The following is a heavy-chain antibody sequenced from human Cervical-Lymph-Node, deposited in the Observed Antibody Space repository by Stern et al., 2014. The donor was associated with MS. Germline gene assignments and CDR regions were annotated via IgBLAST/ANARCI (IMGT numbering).Heavy chain of an antibody. D-gene: IGHD3-10*01. CDR3: ARDGRSSYGSGSYYSSGY. CDR1: GYSFTGYF. CDR2: VNPKSGDT. J-gene: IGHJ4*02. V-gene: IGHV1-2*02. Sequence: VQLVESGAEVKKPGASVKVSCKASGYSFTGYFLHWVRQAPGQGLEWMGLVNPKSGDTNYAQKFHGRVTMTRDSSSSTAYMELSSLRSDDTAVYYCARDGRSSYGSGSYYSSGYWGQGTLVTVSS.